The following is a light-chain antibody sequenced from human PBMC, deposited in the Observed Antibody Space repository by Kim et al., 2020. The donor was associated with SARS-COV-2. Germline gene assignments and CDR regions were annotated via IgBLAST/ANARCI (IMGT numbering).Light chain of an antibody. CDR1: QSISSY. J-gene: IGKJ2*01. CDR2: AAS. V-gene: IGKV1-39*01. CDR3: QQSYST. Sequence: DIQMTQSPSSLSASVGDRVTITCRASQSISSYLNWYQQKPGKAPKLLIYAASSLQSGVPSRFSGSGSGTDFTLTISSLQPEDFATYYCQQSYSTFGQGTKLE.